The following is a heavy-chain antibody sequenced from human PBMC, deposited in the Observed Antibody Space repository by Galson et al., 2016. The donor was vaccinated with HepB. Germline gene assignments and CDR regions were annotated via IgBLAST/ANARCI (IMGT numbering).Heavy chain of an antibody. CDR2: TYYRSKWFN. CDR3: AREADMGRESTTYDVFDI. CDR1: GDSVSNNSAA. V-gene: IGHV6-1*01. J-gene: IGHJ3*02. Sequence: CAISGDSVSNNSAAWNWIRQSPSRGLEWLGRTYYRSKWFNDYAVSVMGRITINPDTSKNQVSLQLNSVTPEDTAMYFCAREADMGRESTTYDVFDIWGRGTTVTVSS. D-gene: IGHD3-10*01.